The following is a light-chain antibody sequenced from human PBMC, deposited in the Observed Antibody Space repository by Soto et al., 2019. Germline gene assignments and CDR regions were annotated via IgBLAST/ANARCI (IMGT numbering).Light chain of an antibody. CDR3: QVWDSSSDHPYV. Sequence: ELTRPPSVSVAPGKTARITCGGNNIGSKSVHWYQQKPGQAPVLVIYYDSDRPSGIPERFSGSNSGNTATLTISRVEAGDEADYYCQVWDSSSDHPYVFGTGTKVTVL. J-gene: IGLJ1*01. CDR2: YDS. V-gene: IGLV3-21*04. CDR1: NIGSKS.